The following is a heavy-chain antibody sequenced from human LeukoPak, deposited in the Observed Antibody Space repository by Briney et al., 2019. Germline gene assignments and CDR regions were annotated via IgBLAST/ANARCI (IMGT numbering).Heavy chain of an antibody. D-gene: IGHD3-3*01. CDR3: AGGPNYDFWSDAFNI. Sequence: SETLSLTCTVSGYSISSGYYWGWIRQPPGQGLEWIGSIYHSGSTYYNPSLKSRVTISVDTSKNQFSLKLSSVTAADTAVYYCAGGPNYDFWSDAFNIWGQGTMVTVSS. CDR1: GYSISSGYY. CDR2: IYHSGST. J-gene: IGHJ3*02. V-gene: IGHV4-38-2*02.